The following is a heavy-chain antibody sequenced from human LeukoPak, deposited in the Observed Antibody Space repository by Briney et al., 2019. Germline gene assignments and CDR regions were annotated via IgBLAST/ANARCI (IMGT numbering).Heavy chain of an antibody. CDR1: GFTFSGYA. D-gene: IGHD6-19*01. J-gene: IGHJ4*02. CDR2: ISYDGSNK. V-gene: IGHV3-30*04. CDR3: ARDGLGIAVAGLFDY. Sequence: GGSLRLSCAASGFTFSGYAMHWVRQAPGKGLEWVAVISYDGSNKYYADFVKGRFTISRDNSKNTLYLQMNSLRAEDTAVYYCARDGLGIAVAGLFDYWGQGTLVTVSS.